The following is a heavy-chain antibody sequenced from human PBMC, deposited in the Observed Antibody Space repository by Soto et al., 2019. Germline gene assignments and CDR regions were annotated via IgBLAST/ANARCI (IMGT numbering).Heavy chain of an antibody. J-gene: IGHJ6*03. CDR1: GGSFSGYY. CDR2: INHSGSA. Sequence: SETLSLTCAVYGGSFSGYYWSWIRLPPGKGLEWIGEINHSGSANYNPSLKSRVTISLDTSKNQFSLKLTSVTAADTAVYYCARGPSITMVRGVPYYYYSYMDVWGKGTTVTVSS. CDR3: ARGPSITMVRGVPYYYYSYMDV. V-gene: IGHV4-34*01. D-gene: IGHD3-10*01.